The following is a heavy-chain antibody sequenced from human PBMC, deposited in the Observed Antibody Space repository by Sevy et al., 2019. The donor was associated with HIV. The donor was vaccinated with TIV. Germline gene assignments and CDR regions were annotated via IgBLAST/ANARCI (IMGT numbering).Heavy chain of an antibody. D-gene: IGHD2-21*02. CDR2: ISGSGGST. J-gene: IGHJ4*02. CDR1: GFTFSSYA. V-gene: IGHV3-23*01. CDR3: AKAGIEHIVVVTARYYFDC. Sequence: GGSLRLSCAASGFTFSSYAMSWVRQAPGKGLEWVSAISGSGGSTYYADSVKGRFTISRDNSKNTLYLQMNSLRAEDTAVYYCAKAGIEHIVVVTARYYFDCWGQGTLVTVSS.